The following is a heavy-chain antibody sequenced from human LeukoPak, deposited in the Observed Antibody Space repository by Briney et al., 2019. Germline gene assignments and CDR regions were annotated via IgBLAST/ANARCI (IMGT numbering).Heavy chain of an antibody. CDR3: ARPYSSSWYSFSA. Sequence: SVKVSCKASGYTFTAYYIHWVRQAPGQGLEWMGRINPKNGDTNYAQKFQDRVTMTRDTSISTAYMELSRLRSDDTAVYYCARPYSSSWYSFSAWGQGTLVTVSS. J-gene: IGHJ5*02. CDR2: INPKNGDT. D-gene: IGHD6-13*01. V-gene: IGHV1-2*06. CDR1: GYTFTAYY.